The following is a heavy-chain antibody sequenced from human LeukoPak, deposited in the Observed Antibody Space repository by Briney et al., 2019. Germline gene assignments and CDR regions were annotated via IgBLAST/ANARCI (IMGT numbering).Heavy chain of an antibody. J-gene: IGHJ5*02. Sequence: GGSLRLSCAASGFTFSSYAMSWVRQAPGKGLEWVSAISGSGGSTYYADSVKGRFTISRDNSKNTLYLQMNSLRAEDTAVYYCAKVTKIPGYSSGWLNPWGQGTLVTVSS. CDR1: GFTFSSYA. CDR2: ISGSGGST. V-gene: IGHV3-23*01. D-gene: IGHD6-19*01. CDR3: AKVTKIPGYSSGWLNP.